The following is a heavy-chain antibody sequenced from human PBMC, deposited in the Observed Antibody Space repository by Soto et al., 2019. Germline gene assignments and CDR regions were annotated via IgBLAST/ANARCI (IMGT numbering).Heavy chain of an antibody. CDR2: ISGSGESI. V-gene: IGHV3-23*01. CDR3: AKDQVAYGSGLFDY. J-gene: IGHJ4*02. CDR1: GFIFSDYA. D-gene: IGHD3-10*01. Sequence: GGSLRLSCAASGFIFSDYAMTWVRQAPGKGLEWVSGISGSGESIYYADSVEGRFTISRDNSKNTLYLQMNSLRAEDTAVYYCAKDQVAYGSGLFDYWGQGTLVTVSS.